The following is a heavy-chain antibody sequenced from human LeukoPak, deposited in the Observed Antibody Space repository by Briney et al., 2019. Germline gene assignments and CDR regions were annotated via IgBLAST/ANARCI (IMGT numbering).Heavy chain of an antibody. V-gene: IGHV3-23*01. CDR3: AKDTPMGDYSNYYFDY. Sequence: GGSLRLSCAASEFTFSSYAMSWVRQAPGKGLEWVSAISGSGGSTYYADSVKGRFTISRDNSKNTLYLQMNSLRAEDTAVYYCAKDTPMGDYSNYYFDYWGQGTLVTVSS. CDR2: ISGSGGST. CDR1: EFTFSSYA. D-gene: IGHD4-11*01. J-gene: IGHJ4*02.